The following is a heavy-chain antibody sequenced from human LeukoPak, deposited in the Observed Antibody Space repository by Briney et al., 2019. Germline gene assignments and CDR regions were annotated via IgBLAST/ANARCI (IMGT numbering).Heavy chain of an antibody. J-gene: IGHJ2*01. D-gene: IGHD2-2*01. CDR3: ARDLRSRRYYWYFDL. CDR1: GYTFTSYY. Sequence: GASVKVSCKASGYTFTSYYMHWVRQAPGQGLEWMGIINPSGGSTSYAQKFQGRVTMTRDMSTSTVYMELSSLRSEDTAVYYCARDLRSRRYYWYFDLWGRGTLVTVSS. V-gene: IGHV1-46*01. CDR2: INPSGGST.